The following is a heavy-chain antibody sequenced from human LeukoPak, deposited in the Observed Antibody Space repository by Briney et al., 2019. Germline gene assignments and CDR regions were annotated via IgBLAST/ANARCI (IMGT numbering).Heavy chain of an antibody. CDR2: IYYSGST. J-gene: IGHJ5*02. CDR3: ARHLRNNWFDP. Sequence: PSETLSLTRTVYGGSISSYYWSWIRQPPGKGLEWIGYIYYSGSTNYNPSLKSRVTISVDTSKNQFSLKLTSVTAADTAVYYCARHLRNNWFDPWGQGTLVTVSS. CDR1: GGSISSYY. V-gene: IGHV4-59*08.